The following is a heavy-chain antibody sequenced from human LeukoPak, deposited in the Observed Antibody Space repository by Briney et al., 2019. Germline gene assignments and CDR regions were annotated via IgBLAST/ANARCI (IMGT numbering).Heavy chain of an antibody. D-gene: IGHD5-18*01. V-gene: IGHV3-23*01. CDR2: ISGSGGST. J-gene: IGHJ3*02. CDR1: GFTFSSYA. CDR3: AKAPLNSYGPWAFDI. Sequence: GGALRLSCAASGFTFSSYAMSWVRQAPGKGLEWVSAISGSGGSTYYAYAVKCRFTISRDNSKNTLYMQMNSLRAEATAVYYCAKAPLNSYGPWAFDIWGQGTMVTVSS.